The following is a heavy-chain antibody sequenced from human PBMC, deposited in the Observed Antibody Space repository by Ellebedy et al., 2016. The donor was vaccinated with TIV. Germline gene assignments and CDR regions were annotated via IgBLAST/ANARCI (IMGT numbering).Heavy chain of an antibody. CDR2: INPNSGGT. CDR3: ARGGGYHLTFSG. J-gene: IGHJ4*02. V-gene: IGHV1-2*04. D-gene: IGHD3-22*01. Sequence: AASVKVSCKASGYTFTAYYMHWVRQAPGRGLEWMGWINPNSGGTNYAQKFQGWVTMTRDTSISTAYMELSRLRSDDTAVYYCARGGGYHLTFSGWGQGTLVTVSS. CDR1: GYTFTAYY.